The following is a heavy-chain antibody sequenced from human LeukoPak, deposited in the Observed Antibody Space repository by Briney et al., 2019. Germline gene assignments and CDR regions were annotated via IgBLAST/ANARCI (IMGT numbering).Heavy chain of an antibody. J-gene: IGHJ6*03. D-gene: IGHD5-12*01. Sequence: ASVKVSCKASGYTFTSYDINWVRQATGQGLKWMGWINPNSGNTGYAQKFQGRVTMTRNTSISTAYMELSSLRSEDTSVYYCARRGYSYGYYYYYYMDVWGKGTTVTISS. CDR1: GYTFTSYD. CDR2: INPNSGNT. V-gene: IGHV1-8*01. CDR3: ARRGYSYGYYYYYYMDV.